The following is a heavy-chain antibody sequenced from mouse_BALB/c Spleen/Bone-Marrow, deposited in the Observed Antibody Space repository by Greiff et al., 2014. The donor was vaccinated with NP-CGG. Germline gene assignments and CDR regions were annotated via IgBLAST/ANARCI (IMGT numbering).Heavy chain of an antibody. CDR2: ISSGSRTI. CDR1: GFTFSSFG. D-gene: IGHD4-1*01. V-gene: IGHV5-17*02. J-gene: IGHJ2*01. CDR3: TRGGNWEDFDY. Sequence: EVKLVESGGGLVQPGGSRKLSCAASGFTFSSFGMHWVRQAPEKGLEWVAYISSGSRTIYYADIVKGRFTISRDNPKNTLFLRMTGLRSEDTAMYYCTRGGNWEDFDYWGQGTTLTVSS.